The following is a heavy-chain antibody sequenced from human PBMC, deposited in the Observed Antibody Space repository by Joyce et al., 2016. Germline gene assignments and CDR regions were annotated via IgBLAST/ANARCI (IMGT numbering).Heavy chain of an antibody. CDR1: GYTFRNYG. CDR2: ITAYKGKT. D-gene: IGHD2-15*01. V-gene: IGHV1-18*04. Sequence: QVQLVQSGAEVKTPGASVMVSCKASGYTFRNYGINWVRQAPGQGLEWMGWITAYKGKTNYAQKFRGRLTMTTDTSTNTAYMELRSLRSDDTAMYVCAREGCSGGSCQWGYYYYGMNVWGQGTTVTVSS. CDR3: AREGCSGGSCQWGYYYYGMNV. J-gene: IGHJ6*02.